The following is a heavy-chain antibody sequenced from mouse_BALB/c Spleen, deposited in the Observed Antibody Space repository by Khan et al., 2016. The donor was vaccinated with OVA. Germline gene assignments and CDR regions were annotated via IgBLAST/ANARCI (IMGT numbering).Heavy chain of an antibody. V-gene: IGHV1S135*01. CDR2: IDPFNGGT. CDR1: GYSFTSYY. J-gene: IGHJ3*01. D-gene: IGHD3-3*01. CDR3: VRGTFGY. Sequence: VQLQQSGPELMKPGASVNISCKASGYSFTSYYIHWVKQSPEKSLEWIGYIDPFNGGTDYNRKFKGKATLTVDKSSSTAYMHLSSLTSEDSAVDYGVRGTFGYWGQGTLVTVSA.